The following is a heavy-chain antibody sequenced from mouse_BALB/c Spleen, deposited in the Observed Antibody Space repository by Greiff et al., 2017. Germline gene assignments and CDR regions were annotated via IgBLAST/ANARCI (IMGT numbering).Heavy chain of an antibody. D-gene: IGHD1-1*01. J-gene: IGHJ1*01. Sequence: VQLQQSGPDLVKPSQSLSLTCTVTGYSITSGYSWHWIRQFPGNKLEWMGYIHYSGSTNYNPSLKSRISITRDTSKNQFFLQLNSVTTEDTATYYCASEYYGSSYWYFDVWGAGTTVTVSS. CDR2: IHYSGST. CDR1: GYSITSGYS. V-gene: IGHV3-1*02. CDR3: ASEYYGSSYWYFDV.